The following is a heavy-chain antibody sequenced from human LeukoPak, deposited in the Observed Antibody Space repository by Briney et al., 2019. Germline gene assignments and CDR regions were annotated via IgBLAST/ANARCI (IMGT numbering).Heavy chain of an antibody. V-gene: IGHV3-7*01. Sequence: GGSLRLSCAASGFTFSSYWMSWVRQAPGKGLEWVANIKQDGSEKYYVDSVKGRFTISRDNAKNSLYLQMNSLRAEDTAVYYCARGFWFSPGSWSYYNGLEYWGQGTLVTVSS. CDR2: IKQDGSEK. J-gene: IGHJ4*02. CDR3: ARGFWFSPGSWSYYNGLEY. CDR1: GFTFSSYW. D-gene: IGHD3-10*01.